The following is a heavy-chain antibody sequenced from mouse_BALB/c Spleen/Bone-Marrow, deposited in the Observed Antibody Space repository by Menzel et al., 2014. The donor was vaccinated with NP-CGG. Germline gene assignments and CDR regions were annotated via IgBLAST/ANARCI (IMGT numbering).Heavy chain of an antibody. J-gene: IGHJ3*01. V-gene: IGHV1-4*01. CDR1: GYTFTSYT. CDR3: ARAAYYRYDEGAWFAY. CDR2: INPSSGYT. D-gene: IGHD2-14*01. Sequence: QVQLKQSGAGLARPGASVKLSCKASGYTFTSYTMHWVKQRPGQGLEWIGYINPSSGYTNYNQKFKVKATLTADKSSSTAYMQLSSLTSEDSAVYYCARAAYYRYDEGAWFAYWGQGTLVTVSA.